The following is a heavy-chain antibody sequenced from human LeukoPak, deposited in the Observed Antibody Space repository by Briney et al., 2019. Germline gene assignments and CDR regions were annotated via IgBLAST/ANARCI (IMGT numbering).Heavy chain of an antibody. Sequence: SQTLSLTCTVSGGSISSGGYYWSWIRQPPGKGLEWIGYIYHSGSTYYNPSLKSRVTISVDRSKNQFSLKLSSVTAADTAVYYCARVVGFWSGAHAFDIWGQGTMVTVSS. CDR3: ARVVGFWSGAHAFDI. CDR1: GGSISSGGYY. J-gene: IGHJ3*02. CDR2: IYHSGST. D-gene: IGHD3-3*01. V-gene: IGHV4-30-2*01.